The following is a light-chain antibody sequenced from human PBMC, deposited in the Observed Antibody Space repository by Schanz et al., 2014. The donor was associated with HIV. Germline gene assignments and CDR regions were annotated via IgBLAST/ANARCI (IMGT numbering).Light chain of an antibody. V-gene: IGLV2-14*03. J-gene: IGLJ1*01. Sequence: QSALTQPPSASGSPGQSVTISCTGTSSDVGAYTYVSWYQRLPGKAPKLMIYDVSYRPSGVSNRFSGSKSGNTASLTISGLQAEDEADYYCSSLSTSGAPVFGTGTKLTVL. CDR1: SSDVGAYTY. CDR3: SSLSTSGAPV. CDR2: DVS.